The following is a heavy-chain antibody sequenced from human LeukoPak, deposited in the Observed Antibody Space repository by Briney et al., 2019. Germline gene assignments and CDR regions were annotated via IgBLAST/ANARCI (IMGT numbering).Heavy chain of an antibody. J-gene: IGHJ1*01. CDR1: GFIFSSYW. D-gene: IGHD1-26*01. Sequence: GGSLRLSCAASGFIFSSYWMHWARQAPGKGLVWVSRINSDGSSTSYADSVKGRFTISRDNAKNTLYLQMNSLRAEDTAVYYCARDTVIPSSQVGTTKDWGQGTLVTVSS. V-gene: IGHV3-74*01. CDR3: ARDTVIPSSQVGTTKD. CDR2: INSDGSST.